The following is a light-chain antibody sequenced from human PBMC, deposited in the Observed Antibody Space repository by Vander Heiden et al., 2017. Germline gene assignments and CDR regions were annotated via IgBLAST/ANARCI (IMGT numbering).Light chain of an antibody. V-gene: IGLV3-21*02. J-gene: IGLJ2*01. Sequence: SYVLTQPPSASVAPGQTARITCGGNNIGSKSVHWYQQKPGQAPVLVVYDDSDRRSGIPERFSGSNSGNTATLTISRVEAGDEADYYCQVWDSSSDHVVFGGGTKLTVL. CDR1: NIGSKS. CDR3: QVWDSSSDHVV. CDR2: DDS.